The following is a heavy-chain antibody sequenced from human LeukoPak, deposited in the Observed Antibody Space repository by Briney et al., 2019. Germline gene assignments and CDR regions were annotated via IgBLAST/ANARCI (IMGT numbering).Heavy chain of an antibody. Sequence: PSETLSLTCSVSGASISRSTYYWSWIRQHPGKGLEWIGYIYYSGSTYYNPSLKSRVTISVDTSKNQFSLKLSSVTAADTAVYYCARAQGYSSPMYYFDYWGQGTLVTVSS. CDR2: IYYSGST. D-gene: IGHD6-19*01. CDR3: ARAQGYSSPMYYFDY. V-gene: IGHV4-31*03. CDR1: GASISRSTYY. J-gene: IGHJ4*02.